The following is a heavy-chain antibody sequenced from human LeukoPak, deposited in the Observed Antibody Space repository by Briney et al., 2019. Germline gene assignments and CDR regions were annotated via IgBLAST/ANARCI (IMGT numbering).Heavy chain of an antibody. V-gene: IGHV4-31*03. CDR2: IYYSGST. CDR3: ARALGGYDNWFDP. J-gene: IGHJ5*02. D-gene: IGHD5-12*01. CDR1: GGSISSDDYY. Sequence: SETLSLTCTVSGGSISSDDYYWSWIRQHPGKGLERIGYIYYSGSTYYNPSLKSRVTISVDTSKNQFSLKLSSVTAADTAIYYCARALGGYDNWFDPWGQGTLVTVSS.